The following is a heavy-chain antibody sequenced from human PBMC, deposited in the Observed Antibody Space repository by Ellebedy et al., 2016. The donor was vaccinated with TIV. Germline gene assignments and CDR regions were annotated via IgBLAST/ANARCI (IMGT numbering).Heavy chain of an antibody. CDR2: ISSSSSYI. V-gene: IGHV3-21*01. CDR3: AREGEGIAVYYYGMDV. J-gene: IGHJ6*02. CDR1: GFTFSSYS. Sequence: GESLKISCAASGFTFSSYSMNWVRQAPGKGLEWVSSISSSSSYIYYADSVKGRFTISRDNAKNSLYLQMNSLRAEDTAVYYCAREGEGIAVYYYGMDVWGQGTTVTVSS. D-gene: IGHD6-19*01.